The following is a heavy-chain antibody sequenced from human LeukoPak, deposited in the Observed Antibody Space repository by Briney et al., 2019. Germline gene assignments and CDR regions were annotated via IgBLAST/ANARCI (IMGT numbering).Heavy chain of an antibody. CDR1: GFTFSTYW. CDR3: ANGDGFDY. CDR2: IKQGGSEK. J-gene: IGHJ4*02. V-gene: IGHV3-7*01. D-gene: IGHD5-24*01. Sequence: PGGSLRLSCATSGFTFSTYWMSWVRQAPGKGLEWVAIIKQGGSEKYYVGSVKGRFTISRDNAKNSLYLQMNSLRAEDTAVYYCANGDGFDYWGQGTLVTVSS.